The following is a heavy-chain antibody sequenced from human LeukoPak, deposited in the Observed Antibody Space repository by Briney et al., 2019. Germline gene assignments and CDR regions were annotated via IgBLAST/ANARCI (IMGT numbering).Heavy chain of an antibody. D-gene: IGHD3-16*02. CDR2: ISGSGGST. CDR1: GFTFSSDA. V-gene: IGHV3-23*01. CDR3: ARDDRFAFDI. Sequence: GGSLRLSCAASGFTFSSDAMSWVRQAPGKGLEWVSAISGSGGSTYYADSVKGRFTISRDNAKNSLYLQMNSLRAEDTAVYYCARDDRFAFDIWGQGTMVTVSS. J-gene: IGHJ3*02.